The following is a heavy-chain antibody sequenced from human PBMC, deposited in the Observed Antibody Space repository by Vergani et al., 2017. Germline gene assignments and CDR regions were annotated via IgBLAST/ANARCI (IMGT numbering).Heavy chain of an antibody. CDR2: IRSKANSYAT. D-gene: IGHD3-10*01. Sequence: EVQLVESGGGLVQPGGYLKLSCAASGFTFSGSAMHWVRQASGKGLEWVGRIRSKANSYATAYAASVKGRFTISRDDSKNTAYLQMNSLKTEDTAVYYCTSLLWFGESPWGQGTLVTVSS. V-gene: IGHV3-73*02. CDR3: TSLLWFGESP. CDR1: GFTFSGSA. J-gene: IGHJ5*02.